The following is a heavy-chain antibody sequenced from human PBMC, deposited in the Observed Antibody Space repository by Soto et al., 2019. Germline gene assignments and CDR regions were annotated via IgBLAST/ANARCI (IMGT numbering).Heavy chain of an antibody. D-gene: IGHD5-12*01. Sequence: QVHLQESGPGLVKPSGTLSLTCTISGGSISTSNWWTWVRQPPGKGLAWIGEVFHTGSSNCNPSLRSRVTMSVDTSKNQFSLHLTSVTAADTAFYFCARGWIWGFDDWGQGTLVTVSS. CDR2: VFHTGSS. CDR3: ARGWIWGFDD. J-gene: IGHJ4*02. V-gene: IGHV4-4*02. CDR1: GGSISTSNW.